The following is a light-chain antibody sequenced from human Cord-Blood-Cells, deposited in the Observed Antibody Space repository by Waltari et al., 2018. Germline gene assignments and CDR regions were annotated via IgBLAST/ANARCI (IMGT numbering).Light chain of an antibody. CDR2: AAS. V-gene: IGKV1-8*01. CDR3: QQYYSYPFT. Sequence: AIRMTQSPSSLSASTGDRVTITCRASQGISSYLACYQQKPGKAPKLLIYAASTLQSGVPSRFGGSGSGTDFTLTISCLQSEDFATYYCQQYYSYPFTFGPGTKVDIK. J-gene: IGKJ3*01. CDR1: QGISSY.